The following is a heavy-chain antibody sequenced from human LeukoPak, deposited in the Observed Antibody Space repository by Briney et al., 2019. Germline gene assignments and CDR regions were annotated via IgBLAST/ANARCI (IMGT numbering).Heavy chain of an antibody. D-gene: IGHD2-15*01. CDR3: AKRGGTESFYYYYYMDV. Sequence: PGRCLRLSRAASGFSFTSYAMSRVREAPGKRLEWVSGISGGGGSTSDADSVKGRSTISRDNTKNTLYMQMNGLRADDTAVYYCAKRGGTESFYYYYYMDVWGKGTTVTVSS. CDR1: GFSFTSYA. V-gene: IGHV3-23*01. CDR2: ISGGGGST. J-gene: IGHJ6*03.